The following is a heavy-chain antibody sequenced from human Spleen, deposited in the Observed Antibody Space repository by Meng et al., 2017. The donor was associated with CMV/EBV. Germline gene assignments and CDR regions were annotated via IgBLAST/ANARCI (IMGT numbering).Heavy chain of an antibody. V-gene: IGHV3-23*01. CDR3: AKTHRSVATTGDFDY. CDR2: ISGSGGST. J-gene: IGHJ4*02. Sequence: GGSLRLSCAASGFTFSSYAMSWVRQAPGKGLEWVSTISGSGGSTYYADSVKGRFTISRDNPKNTLYVQMKSLRAEDTAVYYCAKTHRSVATTGDFDYWGQGTLVTVSS. D-gene: IGHD5-12*01. CDR1: GFTFSSYA.